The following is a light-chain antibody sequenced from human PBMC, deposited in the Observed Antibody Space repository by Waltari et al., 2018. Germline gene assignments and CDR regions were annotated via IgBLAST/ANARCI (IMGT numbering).Light chain of an antibody. J-gene: IGLJ1*01. CDR3: CSYAGGSYV. CDR2: DVT. V-gene: IGLV2-11*01. Sequence: QSALPQPRSVSGSPGQSVTISCTGTSSDIGGYDYVSWYQQHPGKAPKLFIYDVTKRPSGVPDRVSGSRSGTTASLTISGLQPEDEAGYYCCSYAGGSYVFGTGTKVTVL. CDR1: SSDIGGYDY.